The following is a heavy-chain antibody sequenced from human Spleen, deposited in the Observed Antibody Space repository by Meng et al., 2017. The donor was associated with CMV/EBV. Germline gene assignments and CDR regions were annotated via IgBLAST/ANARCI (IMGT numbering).Heavy chain of an antibody. V-gene: IGHV3-30*02. CDR3: AKRGDSSGTYAMDV. J-gene: IGHJ6*02. CDR1: GFTFDDYA. D-gene: IGHD3-22*01. Sequence: GESLKISCAASGFTFDDYAMHWVRQAPGKGLEWGANIRFDGTNKYHADSVKGRFTISRDNSKNTLYLQMNSLRAEDTAVYYCAKRGDSSGTYAMDVWGQGTTVTVSS. CDR2: IRFDGTNK.